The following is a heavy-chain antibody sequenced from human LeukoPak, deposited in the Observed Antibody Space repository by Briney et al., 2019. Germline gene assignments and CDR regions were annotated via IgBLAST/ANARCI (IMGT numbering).Heavy chain of an antibody. D-gene: IGHD2-2*01. CDR1: GYTFTGYY. Sequence: ASVKVSCTASGYTFTGYYMHWVRQAPGQGLEWMGWINPNSGGTNYAQKFQGRVTMTRDTSISTAYMELSRLRSDDTAVYYCAREKVAGRTLYVWGKGTTVTVSS. V-gene: IGHV1-2*02. CDR2: INPNSGGT. CDR3: AREKVAGRTLYV. J-gene: IGHJ6*04.